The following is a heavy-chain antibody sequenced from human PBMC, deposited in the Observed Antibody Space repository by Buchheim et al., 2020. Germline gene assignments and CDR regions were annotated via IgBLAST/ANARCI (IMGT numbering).Heavy chain of an antibody. J-gene: IGHJ4*02. V-gene: IGHV3-30*03. CDR2: ISFDGKTQ. CDR3: ARGLTGDSGGGY. CDR1: GFSFSTYD. D-gene: IGHD7-27*01. Sequence: QVQLVESGGGVVQPGRSLRLSCAASGFSFSTYDIHWVRQAPGKGLEWVAVISFDGKTQYYTDSVKGRFTISRDNSKNTLYLQMNSLRAEDTAVYYCARGLTGDSGGGYWGQGTL.